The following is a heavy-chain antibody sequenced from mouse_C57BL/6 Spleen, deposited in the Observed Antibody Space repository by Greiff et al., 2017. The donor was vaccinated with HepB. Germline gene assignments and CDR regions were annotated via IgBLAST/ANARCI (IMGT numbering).Heavy chain of an antibody. CDR2: INPSTGGT. CDR1: GYSFTGYY. Sequence: VQLKESGPELVKPGASVKISCKASGYSFTGYYMNWVKQSPEKSLEWIGEINPSTGGTTYNQKFKAKATLTVDKSSSTAYMQLKSLTSEDSAVYYCARGGDDGYYLDYWGQGTTLTVSS. J-gene: IGHJ2*01. CDR3: ARGGDDGYYLDY. D-gene: IGHD2-3*01. V-gene: IGHV1-42*01.